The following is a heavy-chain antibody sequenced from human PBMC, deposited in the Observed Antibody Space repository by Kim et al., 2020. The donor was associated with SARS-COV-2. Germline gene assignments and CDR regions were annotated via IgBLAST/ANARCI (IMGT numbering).Heavy chain of an antibody. J-gene: IGHJ3*02. D-gene: IGHD4-17*01. CDR2: IYYSGRT. CDR3: ASDYGDYQRAAFDI. CDR1: GGSISSYY. V-gene: IGHV4-59*01. Sequence: SETLSLTCTVSGGSISSYYWSWIRQPPGKGLEWIGYIYYSGRTNYNPSLKSRVTISVDTSKNQFSLKLSSVTAADTAVYYCASDYGDYQRAAFDIWGQGTMVTVSS.